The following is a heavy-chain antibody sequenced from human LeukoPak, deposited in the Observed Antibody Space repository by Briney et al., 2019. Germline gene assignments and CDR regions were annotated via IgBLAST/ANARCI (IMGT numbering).Heavy chain of an antibody. J-gene: IGHJ6*03. Sequence: KPSETLSLTCAVYGESFSGYYWSWIRQPPGKGLEGICEINHSGSTNYNPSLKRRVPISVATSKNQSSLTLSSVTAADTAVYYCARGVAAAGLPYYSYYMDVWGKGTTVTASS. V-gene: IGHV4-34*01. CDR2: INHSGST. CDR1: GESFSGYY. D-gene: IGHD6-13*01. CDR3: ARGVAAAGLPYYSYYMDV.